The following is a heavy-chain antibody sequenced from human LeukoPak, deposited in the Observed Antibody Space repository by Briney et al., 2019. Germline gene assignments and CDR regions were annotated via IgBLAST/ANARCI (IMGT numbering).Heavy chain of an antibody. V-gene: IGHV1-2*02. CDR2: INPNSGGT. J-gene: IGHJ4*02. CDR1: GSTFTCYD. Sequence: GASVKVCCKASGSTFTCYDMHWVRQAPGQGLEWMGWINPNSGGTNYAQKFQGRVTMTRDTSISTAYMELSRLRSDDTAVYYCARDKGVWSGYFDYWGQGTLVTVSS. D-gene: IGHD3-3*01. CDR3: ARDKGVWSGYFDY.